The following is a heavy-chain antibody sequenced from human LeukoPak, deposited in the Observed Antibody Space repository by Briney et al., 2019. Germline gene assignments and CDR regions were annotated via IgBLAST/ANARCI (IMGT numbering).Heavy chain of an antibody. CDR1: GGSISSYY. D-gene: IGHD4-23*01. J-gene: IGHJ4*02. CDR2: IFSSGST. V-gene: IGHV4-59*01. Sequence: SETLSLTCTVSGGSISSYYWSWIRQPPGKGLEWIGYIFSSGSTNYNPSLRSRVTISVDTSKNQFSLKLTSVTAADTAVYYCARGEYGVNPGFWGLFDHWGQGTLVTVSS. CDR3: ARGEYGVNPGFWGLFDH.